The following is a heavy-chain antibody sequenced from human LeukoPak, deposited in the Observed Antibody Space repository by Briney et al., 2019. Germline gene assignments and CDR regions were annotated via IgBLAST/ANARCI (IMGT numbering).Heavy chain of an antibody. Sequence: GASVEVSCTASGYTFTIYGLSWVRQAPGQGLEWMGWISPYTHNINYAQNLQGRVTMTTDTSTSTAYLEVRSLRSDDTAVYCCARDTQSYGYYVGVIGLWGQGTLVTVSS. V-gene: IGHV1-18*01. CDR1: GYTFTIYG. J-gene: IGHJ4*02. D-gene: IGHD4-17*01. CDR3: ARDTQSYGYYVGVIGL. CDR2: ISPYTHNI.